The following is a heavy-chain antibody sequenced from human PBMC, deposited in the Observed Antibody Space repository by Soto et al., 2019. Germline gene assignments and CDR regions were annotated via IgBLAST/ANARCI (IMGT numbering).Heavy chain of an antibody. CDR2: ISTYNGKT. J-gene: IGHJ5*02. CDR1: GYTFTSHG. Sequence: QVQLVQSGAEVKKPGASVKVSCKASGYTFTSHGINWVRQAPGQGLEWMGWISTYNGKTNYAQKLQGRVIMTTDTSTSTGYMELRSLRSDDTAIYYCARDGQYSSSWFVEWFDPWGQGTLVTVSS. CDR3: ARDGQYSSSWFVEWFDP. V-gene: IGHV1-18*01. D-gene: IGHD6-13*01.